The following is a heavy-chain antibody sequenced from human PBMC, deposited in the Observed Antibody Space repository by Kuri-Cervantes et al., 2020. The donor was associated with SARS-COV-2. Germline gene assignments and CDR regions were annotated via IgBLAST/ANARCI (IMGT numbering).Heavy chain of an antibody. J-gene: IGHJ6*03. CDR1: GYSFTTYW. Sequence: GESLKISCKGSGYSFTTYWIGWVRQMPGKGLGWMGIIYPGDSDTRYSPSFQGQVTISADKSISTAFLQWSSLKASDTAIYYCARRAYGEQVDYYYMDVWGKGTTVTVSS. D-gene: IGHD4-17*01. V-gene: IGHV5-51*01. CDR3: ARRAYGEQVDYYYMDV. CDR2: IYPGDSDT.